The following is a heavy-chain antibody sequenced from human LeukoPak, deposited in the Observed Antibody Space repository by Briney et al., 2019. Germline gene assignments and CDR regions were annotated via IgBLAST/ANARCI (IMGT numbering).Heavy chain of an antibody. Sequence: PSETLSLTCTVSGGSISSYYWSWLRQPPGKGLEWIGYIYYSGSTNYNPSLKSRVTISVDTSKNQFSLKLSSVTAADTAVYYCARYGGYDYFDYWGQGTLVAVSS. CDR2: IYYSGST. J-gene: IGHJ4*02. V-gene: IGHV4-59*01. D-gene: IGHD5-12*01. CDR3: ARYGGYDYFDY. CDR1: GGSISSYY.